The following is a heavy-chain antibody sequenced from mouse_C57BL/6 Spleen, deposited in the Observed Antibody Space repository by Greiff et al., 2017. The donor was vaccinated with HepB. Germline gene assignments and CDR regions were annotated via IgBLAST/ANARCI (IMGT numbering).Heavy chain of an antibody. CDR2: IHPNSGST. J-gene: IGHJ3*01. CDR3: ARDYDYDRSPWFAY. V-gene: IGHV1-64*01. Sequence: QVQLQQPGAELVKPGASVKLSCKASGYTFTSYWMHWVKQRPGQGLKWIGMIHPNSGSTNYNEKFKSKATLTVDKSSSTAYMQLSSLTSEDSAVYYCARDYDYDRSPWFAYWGQGTLVTVSA. CDR1: GYTFTSYW. D-gene: IGHD2-4*01.